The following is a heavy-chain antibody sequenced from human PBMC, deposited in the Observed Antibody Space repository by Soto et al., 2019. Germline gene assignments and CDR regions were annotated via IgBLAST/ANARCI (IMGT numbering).Heavy chain of an antibody. CDR3: ARDSQVVYAIPDAFDI. Sequence: QVQLVESGGGVVQPGRSLRLSCAASGFTFSSYGMHWVRQAPGKGLEWVAVIWSDGSNKYYADSVEGRFTISRDNSKNTLYLQMNSLRAEDTAVYYCARDSQVVYAIPDAFDIWGQGTMVTVSS. V-gene: IGHV3-33*01. CDR1: GFTFSSYG. D-gene: IGHD2-8*02. J-gene: IGHJ3*02. CDR2: IWSDGSNK.